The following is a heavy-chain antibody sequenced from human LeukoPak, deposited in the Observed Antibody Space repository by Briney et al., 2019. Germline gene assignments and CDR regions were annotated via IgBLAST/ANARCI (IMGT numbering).Heavy chain of an antibody. J-gene: IGHJ4*02. CDR3: ARDPHGD. CDR2: IYHSGST. V-gene: IGHV4-30-2*01. Sequence: PSQTLSLTCAVSGGSISSGGYSWSWLRQPPGKGLEWIGYIYHSGSTYYNPSLKSRVTISVDRSKNQFSLKLSSVTAADTAVYYCARDPHGDWGQGTLVTVSS. D-gene: IGHD3-10*01. CDR1: GGSISSGGYS.